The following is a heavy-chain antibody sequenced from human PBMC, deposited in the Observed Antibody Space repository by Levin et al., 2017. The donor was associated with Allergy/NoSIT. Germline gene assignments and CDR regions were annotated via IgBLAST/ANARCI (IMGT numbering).Heavy chain of an antibody. CDR3: ARDYSSWYGWFDP. D-gene: IGHD6-13*01. J-gene: IGHJ5*02. V-gene: IGHV1-2*06. CDR2: INPNSGGT. CDR1: GYTFTGYY. Sequence: GESLKISCKASGYTFTGYYIHWVRQAPGQGLEWMGRINPNSGGTNYAQKFQGRVTMTRDTSISTAYMELSRLRSDDTAVYYCARDYSSWYGWFDPWGQGTLVTVSS.